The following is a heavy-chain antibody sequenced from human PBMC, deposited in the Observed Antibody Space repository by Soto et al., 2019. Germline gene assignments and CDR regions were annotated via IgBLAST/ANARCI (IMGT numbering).Heavy chain of an antibody. V-gene: IGHV1-8*01. CDR2: MNPKSGNT. CDR3: VRVYGEIDY. J-gene: IGHJ4*02. Sequence: QVQLVQSGAEVKKPGASVKVSCKASGYTFTNYDINWVRQATGQGLEWMGWMNPKSGNTGSAQQFQGRVILTRSTSISTAYMELSSLRSEYTAVYYCVRVYGEIDYWGQGTLVTVSS. D-gene: IGHD4-17*01. CDR1: GYTFTNYD.